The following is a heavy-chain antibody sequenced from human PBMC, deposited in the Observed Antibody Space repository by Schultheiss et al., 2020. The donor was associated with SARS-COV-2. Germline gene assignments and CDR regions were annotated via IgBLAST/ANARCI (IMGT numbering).Heavy chain of an antibody. D-gene: IGHD6-19*01. CDR2: IWYDGSNK. CDR3: ARGVESGWYGLPVY. V-gene: IGHV3-33*08. CDR1: GFTFSSYA. Sequence: GESLKISCAASGFTFSSYAMHWVRQAPGKGLEWVAVIWYDGSNKYYADSVKGRFTISRDNSKNTLYLQMNSLRAEDTAVYYCARGVESGWYGLPVYWGQGTLVTVSS. J-gene: IGHJ4*02.